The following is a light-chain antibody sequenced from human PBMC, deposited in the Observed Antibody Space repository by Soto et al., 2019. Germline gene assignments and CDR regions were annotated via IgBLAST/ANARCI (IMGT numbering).Light chain of an antibody. CDR2: WAS. Sequence: DIVMTQSPDSLAVSLGERATINCKSSQSIFYSSNNKNALAWFQQKPGQPPKMLIYWASTRESGVPDRFSGSGSGTDFTLTISSLQAEDVAVYYCQQYYSTPITFGQVTRREIK. CDR3: QQYYSTPIT. CDR1: QSIFYSSNNKNA. V-gene: IGKV4-1*01. J-gene: IGKJ5*01.